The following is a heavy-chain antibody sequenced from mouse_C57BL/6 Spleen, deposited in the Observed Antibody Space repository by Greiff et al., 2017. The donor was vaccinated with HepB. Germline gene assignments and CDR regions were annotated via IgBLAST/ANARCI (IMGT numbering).Heavy chain of an antibody. CDR1: GYTFTDYN. D-gene: IGHD2-4*01. CDR3: ARETYYDYLAY. CDR2: INPNNGGT. V-gene: IGHV1-22*01. Sequence: EVQLQQSGPELVKPGASVKMSCKASGYTFTDYNMHWVKQSHGQSLEWIGYINPNNGGTRYNQKFKGKATLTVNKSSSTAYMELSSLTSEDSAVYYCARETYYDYLAYWGQGTLVTVSA. J-gene: IGHJ3*01.